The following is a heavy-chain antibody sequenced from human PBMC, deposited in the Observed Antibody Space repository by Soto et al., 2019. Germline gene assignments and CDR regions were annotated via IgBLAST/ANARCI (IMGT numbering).Heavy chain of an antibody. D-gene: IGHD5-18*01. V-gene: IGHV4-59*01. J-gene: IGHJ4*02. Sequence: SETLSLTCTVSGGSISSYYWSWIRQPPGKGLEWIGYIYYSGSTNYNPSLKSRVTISVDTSKNQFSLKLSSVTAADTAVYYCARGRVDTAMVYFDYWGQGTMVTVYS. CDR3: ARGRVDTAMVYFDY. CDR2: IYYSGST. CDR1: GGSISSYY.